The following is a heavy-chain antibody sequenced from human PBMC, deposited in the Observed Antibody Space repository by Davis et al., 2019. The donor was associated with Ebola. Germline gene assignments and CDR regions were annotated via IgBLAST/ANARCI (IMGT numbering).Heavy chain of an antibody. CDR1: GGSISSRSYY. D-gene: IGHD4-23*01. V-gene: IGHV4-39*01. CDR3: ARLRGGNPGY. J-gene: IGHJ4*02. CDR2: IYYSGST. Sequence: MPSETLSLTCTVSGGSISSRSYYWGWIRQPPGKGLEWIGSIYYSGSTYYNPSLKSRVTISGDTSYNQFSLKLSSVTVADTAVYYCARLRGGNPGYWGQGTLVTVSS.